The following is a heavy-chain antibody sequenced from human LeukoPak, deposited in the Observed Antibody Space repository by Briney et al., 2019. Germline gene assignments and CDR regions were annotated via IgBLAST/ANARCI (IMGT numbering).Heavy chain of an antibody. CDR2: IIPIFGTA. Sequence: SVKVSCKASGGTFSSYAISWVRQAPGQGLEWMGGIIPIFGTANYAQKFQGRVTITADESTSTAYMELSSPRSEDTAVYYCARGDPTMIGPRSWGQGTLVTVSS. V-gene: IGHV1-69*01. CDR3: ARGDPTMIGPRS. J-gene: IGHJ4*02. D-gene: IGHD3-22*01. CDR1: GGTFSSYA.